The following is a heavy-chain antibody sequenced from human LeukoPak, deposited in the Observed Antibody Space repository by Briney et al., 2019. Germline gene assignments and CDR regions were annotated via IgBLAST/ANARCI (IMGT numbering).Heavy chain of an antibody. CDR2: FDPEDGET. CDR3: ATDPGYGSGSTSTDY. J-gene: IGHJ4*02. Sequence: ASVKVSCKVSGYTLTELSMHWVRQAPGKGLEWMGGFDPEDGETIYAQKFQGRVTMTEDTSTDTAYMELSSLRSEDTAVYYCATDPGYGSGSTSTDYWGQGTLVTVSS. CDR1: GYTLTELS. D-gene: IGHD3-10*01. V-gene: IGHV1-24*01.